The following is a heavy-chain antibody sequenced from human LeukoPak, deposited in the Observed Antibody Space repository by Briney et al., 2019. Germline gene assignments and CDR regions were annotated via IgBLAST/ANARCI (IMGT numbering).Heavy chain of an antibody. CDR2: ISSDGTST. CDR1: GFTFSSSS. Sequence: GGSLRLSCSASGFTFSSSSMHWVRRAPGKGLVWVSRISSDGTSTNYADSVKGRFIISRDNAKNTLYLQMNSLRAEDTAVYFCTRVRSSSWFDYWGQGTLVAVSS. J-gene: IGHJ4*02. CDR3: TRVRSSSWFDY. D-gene: IGHD6-13*01. V-gene: IGHV3-74*01.